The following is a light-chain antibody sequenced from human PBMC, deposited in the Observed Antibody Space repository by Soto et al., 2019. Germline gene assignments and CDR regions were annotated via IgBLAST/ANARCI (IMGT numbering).Light chain of an antibody. J-gene: IGKJ1*01. CDR3: QKYGSSPRK. V-gene: IGKV3-20*01. CDR2: GAS. Sequence: EIVLSQSPVTLSLSPGEIATLSCSASQSLSNNYLASYQQKPGQAPRLLIYGASNRATGIPDRFSGSGSGTDFTLTISRLEPEDFAVYYCQKYGSSPRKFGQGTKVDIK. CDR1: QSLSNNY.